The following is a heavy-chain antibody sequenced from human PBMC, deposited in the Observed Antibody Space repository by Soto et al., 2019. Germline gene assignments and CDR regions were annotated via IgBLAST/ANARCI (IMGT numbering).Heavy chain of an antibody. Sequence: EVQLVESGGGLVQPGGSLRLPVAASGFTFVGYWMTWVRQAPGKGLEWVANIKEDGSGKYYVDSVKGRFTISRDNTKNSLYLQLNSLRAEDTATYYCVKAWYNDVWGYYFDYWGQGTLVTVSS. CDR1: GFTFVGYW. J-gene: IGHJ4*02. CDR3: VKAWYNDVWGYYFDY. V-gene: IGHV3-7*01. D-gene: IGHD3-10*02. CDR2: IKEDGSGK.